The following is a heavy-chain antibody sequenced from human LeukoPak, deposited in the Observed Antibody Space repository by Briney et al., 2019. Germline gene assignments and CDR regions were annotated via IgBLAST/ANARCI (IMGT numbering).Heavy chain of an antibody. CDR3: ACFGPMGAGHFDL. V-gene: IGHV4-39*01. D-gene: IGHD3/OR15-3a*01. CDR2: IYFSGDT. CDR1: GGSTIRSIHY. Sequence: PSETLSDTRVVAGGSTIRSIHYTGWIRQPPGKGPEWIATIYFSGDTYYNPSLKSRVIISVDTSKNQFSLKLTSVTAADTAMFYCACFGPMGAGHFDLWCQGTLVTVSS. J-gene: IGHJ4*02.